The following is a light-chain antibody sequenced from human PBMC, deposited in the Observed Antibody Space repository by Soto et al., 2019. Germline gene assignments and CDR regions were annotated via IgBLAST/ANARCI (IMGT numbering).Light chain of an antibody. CDR2: DVS. CDR3: QQYGSSPP. CDR1: QSVSSSY. V-gene: IGKV3-20*01. J-gene: IGKJ1*01. Sequence: EIVLTQSPGTLSLSPGERATLSCRSSQSVSSSYLAWYQQKPGQAPRLLIYDVSSRATGIPDRFSGSGSGTDFTLTISRLEPEDFAVYYFQQYGSSPPFGQGTKVEIK.